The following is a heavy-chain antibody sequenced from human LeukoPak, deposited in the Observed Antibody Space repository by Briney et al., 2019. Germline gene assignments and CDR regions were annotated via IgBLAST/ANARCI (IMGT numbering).Heavy chain of an antibody. J-gene: IGHJ4*02. CDR2: ISGSGGSK. Sequence: PGGSLRLSCAASGFTFSSYAMTWVRQTPGKRLEWVSSISGSGGSKHYVDSVKGRFTISRDSSKNMLSMKMNSLRAEDTAVYYCAKSALADYVCPQDYWGQGTLVTVSS. V-gene: IGHV3-23*01. CDR1: GFTFSSYA. D-gene: IGHD4-17*01. CDR3: AKSALADYVCPQDY.